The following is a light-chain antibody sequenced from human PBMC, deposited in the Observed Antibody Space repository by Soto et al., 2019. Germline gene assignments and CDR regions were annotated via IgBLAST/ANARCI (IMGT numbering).Light chain of an antibody. J-gene: IGKJ1*01. CDR3: HQYGSSPT. CDR1: QSLSSTY. Sequence: ENVLTQSPGTLSLSPGERATLSCRTSQSLSSTYLAWYQHKPGQAPRLLIYDVSSRATGIPDRFSGSGSGTDFTLPISRLEPDDFAVYYCHQYGSSPTFGQGTKVEIK. CDR2: DVS. V-gene: IGKV3-20*01.